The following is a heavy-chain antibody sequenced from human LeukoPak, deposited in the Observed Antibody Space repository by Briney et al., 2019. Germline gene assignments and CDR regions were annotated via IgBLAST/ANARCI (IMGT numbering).Heavy chain of an antibody. CDR2: ITSSSNYI. D-gene: IGHD3-10*01. V-gene: IGHV3-21*03. J-gene: IGHJ4*02. Sequence: GGSLRLSCAASGFTFSSYNMNWVRQAPGKGLEWVSSITSSSNYIYYADSVKGRFTISRDNAKDSLYLQMNSLRAEDTTVYYCARDCWDYGSGSYCGIDYWGQGTLVTVSS. CDR1: GFTFSSYN. CDR3: ARDCWDYGSGSYCGIDY.